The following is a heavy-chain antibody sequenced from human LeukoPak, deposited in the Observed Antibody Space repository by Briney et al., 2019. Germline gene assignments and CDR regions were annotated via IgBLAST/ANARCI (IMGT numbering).Heavy chain of an antibody. J-gene: IGHJ4*02. V-gene: IGHV3-11*06. CDR1: GFTFSDFY. CDR3: ARRVVGGNPDS. D-gene: IGHD4-23*01. Sequence: KPGGSLRLSCAASGFTFSDFYMSWVRQAPGKGLGWVSYISSSSSYTNYADSVKGRFTISRDNAKNSLYLQMISLRAEDTAVYYCARRVVGGNPDSWGQGTLVTVSS. CDR2: ISSSSSYT.